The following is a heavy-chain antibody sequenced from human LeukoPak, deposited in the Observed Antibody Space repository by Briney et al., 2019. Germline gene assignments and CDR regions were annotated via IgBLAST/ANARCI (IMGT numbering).Heavy chain of an antibody. CDR3: ARGYSSSWYEY. Sequence: GGSLRLSCAASGFTFSSYAMSWVRQAPGKGLEWVSAISGSGGSTYYADSVKGRFTISRDNAKNSLYLQMSSLRAEDTAVYYCARGYSSSWYEYWGQGTLVTVSS. J-gene: IGHJ4*02. D-gene: IGHD6-13*01. V-gene: IGHV3-23*01. CDR2: ISGSGGST. CDR1: GFTFSSYA.